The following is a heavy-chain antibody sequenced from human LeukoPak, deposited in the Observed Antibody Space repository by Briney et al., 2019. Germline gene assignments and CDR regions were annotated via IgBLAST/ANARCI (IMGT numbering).Heavy chain of an antibody. V-gene: IGHV4-39*07. CDR2: IYYSGST. D-gene: IGHD5-12*01. CDR1: GGSISSSSYY. CDR3: ARGRIYDNYYFDY. J-gene: IGHJ4*02. Sequence: SESLSLTCTASGGSISSSSYYWGWIRQPPGKGLEWIGSIYYSGSTYYNPSLKSRVTISVDTSKNQFSLKLSSVTAADTAVYYCARGRIYDNYYFDYWGQGTLVTVPS.